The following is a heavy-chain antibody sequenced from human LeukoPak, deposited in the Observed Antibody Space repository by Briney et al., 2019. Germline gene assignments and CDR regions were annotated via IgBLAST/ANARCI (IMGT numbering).Heavy chain of an antibody. CDR3: ARAGSSIAAPVYYFDY. D-gene: IGHD6-6*01. J-gene: IGHJ4*02. CDR2: ISYDGSNK. CDR1: GFTFSSYA. Sequence: GRSLRLSCAASGFTFSSYAMHWVRQAPGKGLEWVAVISYDGSNKYYADSVKGRFTISRDNSKNTLYLQMNSLRAEDTAVYYCARAGSSIAAPVYYFDYWGQGTLVTVSS. V-gene: IGHV3-30*01.